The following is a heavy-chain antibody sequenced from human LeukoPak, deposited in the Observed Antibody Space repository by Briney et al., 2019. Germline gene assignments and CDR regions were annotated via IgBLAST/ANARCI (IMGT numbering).Heavy chain of an antibody. CDR2: ISGYNGNT. V-gene: IGHV1-18*01. CDR1: GYTFNSYG. Sequence: ASVKVSGKASGYTFNSYGISWVRQAPGQGLEWMGWISGYNGNTNYAQTLQGRVTLTTDTSTSTAYMELRSLRSDDTAVYYCVRELGGTYSIDYWGQGTLVTVSS. D-gene: IGHD6-19*01. CDR3: VRELGGTYSIDY. J-gene: IGHJ4*02.